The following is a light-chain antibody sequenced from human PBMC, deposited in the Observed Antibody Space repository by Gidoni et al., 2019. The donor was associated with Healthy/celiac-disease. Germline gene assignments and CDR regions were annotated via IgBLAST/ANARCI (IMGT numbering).Light chain of an antibody. CDR1: ISNIGSNT. CDR3: AAWDDSLNGPGYV. J-gene: IGLJ1*01. Sequence: QSVQTQPPSASGTPGQRLPIPCSGSISNIGSNTVNWYQQLPGTAPNLLIYSNNQRPSGVPDRFSGSKSGTSASLAISGLQSEDEADYYCAAWDDSLNGPGYVFGTGTKVTVL. V-gene: IGLV1-44*01. CDR2: SNN.